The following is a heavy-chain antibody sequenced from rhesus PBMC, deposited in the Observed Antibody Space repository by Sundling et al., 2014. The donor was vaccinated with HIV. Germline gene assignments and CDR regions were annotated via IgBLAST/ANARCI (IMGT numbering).Heavy chain of an antibody. CDR1: GFTFGNYA. D-gene: IGHD3-28*01. J-gene: IGHJ1*01. V-gene: IGHV1-198*02. CDR3: AREGDNSGHYPEYFEF. Sequence: QVQLVQSGAEVRKPGASVKLSCKASGFTFGNYAITWIRQAPGQGLEWMGGILPLVDVTNYAKKFQGRVTITADSSRSTVYMELGSLRSEDTAIYYCAREGDNSGHYPEYFEFWGQGALVTVSA. CDR2: ILPLVDVT.